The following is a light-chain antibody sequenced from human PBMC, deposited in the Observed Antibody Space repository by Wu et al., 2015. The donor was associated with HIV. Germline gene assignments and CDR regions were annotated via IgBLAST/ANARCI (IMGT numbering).Light chain of an antibody. CDR3: QQSYSTPYS. CDR2: AAS. J-gene: IGKJ2*03. V-gene: IGKV1-39*01. Sequence: DIQMTQSPSSLSASVGDRVNITCRASQSISSYLNWYQQKPGKAPKFLIYAASSLQSGVPSRFSGSGSGTDFTLTISSLQPEDFATYSCQQSYSTPYSFGQGTKLEIK. CDR1: QSISSY.